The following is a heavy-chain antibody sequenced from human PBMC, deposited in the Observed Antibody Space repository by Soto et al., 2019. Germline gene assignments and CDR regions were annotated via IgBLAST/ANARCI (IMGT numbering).Heavy chain of an antibody. J-gene: IGHJ4*02. Sequence: QVQLQESGPGLVKPSQTLSLTCTVSGGSISSGGYYWSWIRQHPGKGLEWIGYIYYSGSTYYNPSLKSRVTISVDTSKNQFSLKLSSVTAADTAVYYCARVLTSITIFGVVTPRFDYWGQGTLVTVSS. CDR2: IYYSGST. V-gene: IGHV4-31*03. CDR3: ARVLTSITIFGVVTPRFDY. D-gene: IGHD3-3*01. CDR1: GGSISSGGYY.